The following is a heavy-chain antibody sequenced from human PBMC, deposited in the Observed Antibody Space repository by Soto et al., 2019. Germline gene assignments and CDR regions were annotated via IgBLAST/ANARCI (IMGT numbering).Heavy chain of an antibody. CDR2: FRSGGDDDTT. J-gene: IGHJ4*02. Sequence: GGSLRLSXAASGFTFSSYSMSWVRQAPGKGLEWVSGFRSGGDDDTTYYADSVRGRFTISRDNFKNTLFLQMNSLRAEDTAIYYCAKKVNSGSGSQFFDYWGQGTLVTVSS. D-gene: IGHD3-10*01. CDR3: AKKVNSGSGSQFFDY. V-gene: IGHV3-23*01. CDR1: GFTFSSYS.